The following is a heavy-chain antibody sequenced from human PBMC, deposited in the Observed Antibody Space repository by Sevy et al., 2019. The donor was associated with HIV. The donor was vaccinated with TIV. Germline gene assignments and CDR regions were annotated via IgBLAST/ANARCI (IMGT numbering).Heavy chain of an antibody. CDR2: ISSSSSTI. V-gene: IGHV3-48*02. Sequence: GGSLRLSCAASGFTFSSYSMNWVRQAPGKGLEWVSYISSSSSTIYYADSVKGRFTISRDNAKNSLYLQMNSLRDEDTAVYYCAGERGTGLWERYSGSYYSTSYGMDVWGQGTTVTVSS. D-gene: IGHD1-26*01. J-gene: IGHJ6*02. CDR1: GFTFSSYS. CDR3: AGERGTGLWERYSGSYYSTSYGMDV.